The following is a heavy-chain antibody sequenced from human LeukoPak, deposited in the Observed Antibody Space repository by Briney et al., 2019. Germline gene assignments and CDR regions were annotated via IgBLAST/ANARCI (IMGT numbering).Heavy chain of an antibody. CDR1: GFTFSSYA. CDR2: IIGSGNSA. CDR3: AKLGSYYYDASGCPRN. V-gene: IGHV3-23*01. J-gene: IGHJ4*02. D-gene: IGHD3-22*01. Sequence: TGGSLRLSCAASGFTFSSYAMSWVRQAPGKGLEGVSTIIGSGNSAYYADSVKGRFAISRDNVKITLFLQMNSLRAEHTAVYYCAKLGSYYYDASGCPRNWGQGTLVTVSS.